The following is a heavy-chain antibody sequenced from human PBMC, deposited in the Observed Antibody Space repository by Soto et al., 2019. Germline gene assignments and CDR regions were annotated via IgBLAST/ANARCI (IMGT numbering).Heavy chain of an antibody. D-gene: IGHD4-17*01. CDR3: ARVNDYGDYEVGY. CDR2: IYYSGST. V-gene: IGHV4-30-4*01. Sequence: SETLSLTCTVSGGSISSGDYYWSWIRKPPGKGLEWIGYIYYSGSTYYNPSLKSRVTISVDTSKNQFSLKLSSVTAADTAVYYCARVNDYGDYEVGYWGQGTLVTVSS. J-gene: IGHJ4*02. CDR1: GGSISSGDYY.